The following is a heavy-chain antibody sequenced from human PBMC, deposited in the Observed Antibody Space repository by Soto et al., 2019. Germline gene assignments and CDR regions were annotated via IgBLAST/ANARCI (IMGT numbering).Heavy chain of an antibody. CDR1: GFTVGNNY. CDR2: IHRGGST. CDR3: ARSANTYGSPFDY. Sequence: GGSLRLSCAASGFTVGNNYMSWVRQAPGKGLEWVSIIHRGGSTSYADSVKGRFTISRDSSKNILYLQINGLTADDTAVYYCARSANTYGSPFDYWGPGALVTVSS. D-gene: IGHD3-10*01. J-gene: IGHJ4*02. V-gene: IGHV3-66*01.